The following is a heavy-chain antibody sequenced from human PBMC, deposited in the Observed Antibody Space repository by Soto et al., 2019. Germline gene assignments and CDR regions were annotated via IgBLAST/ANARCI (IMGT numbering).Heavy chain of an antibody. Sequence: QVQLVQSGAEVKKPGSSVKVSCKASGGTFSSDAISWVRQAPGQGLEWMGGIIPIFGTANYAQKFRGRVTITADESTSTAYMELSSLRSEDTAVYYCARLAALLFYYGMDVWGQGTTVTVSS. D-gene: IGHD3-10*01. CDR1: GGTFSSDA. V-gene: IGHV1-69*01. J-gene: IGHJ6*02. CDR3: ARLAALLFYYGMDV. CDR2: IIPIFGTA.